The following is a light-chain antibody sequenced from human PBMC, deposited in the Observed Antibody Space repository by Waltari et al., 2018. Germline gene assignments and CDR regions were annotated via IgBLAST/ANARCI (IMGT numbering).Light chain of an antibody. Sequence: AIRITQSPSSLSASTGDRVTITCRASQGISSYLAWYQQKPGKAPKVLIYAASTLQSGVPSRFSGSGSGTDFTLTISCLQSEDFATYYCQQGNDFPLTFGGGTKVEIK. CDR3: QQGNDFPLT. V-gene: IGKV1-8*01. J-gene: IGKJ4*01. CDR1: QGISSY. CDR2: AAS.